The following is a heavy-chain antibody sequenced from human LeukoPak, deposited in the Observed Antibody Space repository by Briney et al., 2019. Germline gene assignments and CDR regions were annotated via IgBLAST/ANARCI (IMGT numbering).Heavy chain of an antibody. D-gene: IGHD2-21*01. Sequence: PSETLSLTCTVSGDSISSYYWSWIRQPPGKGLEWIGYIFYSGSTNSNPSLKSRVNISVDTSKNQFSLNLSSVTAADTAVYYCARHGAAYSFDYWGQGTLVTVSS. CDR1: GDSISSYY. CDR2: IFYSGST. J-gene: IGHJ4*02. CDR3: ARHGAAYSFDY. V-gene: IGHV4-59*08.